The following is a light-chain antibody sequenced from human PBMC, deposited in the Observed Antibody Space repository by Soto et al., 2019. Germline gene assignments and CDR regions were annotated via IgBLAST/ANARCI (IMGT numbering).Light chain of an antibody. Sequence: QSVLTQPPSVSRAPGQRVTISCTGSSYNIGAGYDVHWYQQLPGTAPKLLIYGNSNRPSGVPDRFSGSKSGTSASLAITGLQAEDEADYYCQSYDSSLSGYVFGTGTKAPS. CDR3: QSYDSSLSGYV. CDR1: SYNIGAGYD. V-gene: IGLV1-40*01. CDR2: GNS. J-gene: IGLJ1*01.